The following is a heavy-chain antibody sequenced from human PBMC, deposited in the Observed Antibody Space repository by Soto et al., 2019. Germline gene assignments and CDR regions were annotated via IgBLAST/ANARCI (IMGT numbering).Heavy chain of an antibody. CDR1: GFTFSSYA. Sequence: PGGSLRLSCAASGFTFSSYAMGWVRQAPGKGLEWVSAISGSGGSTYYADSVKGRLTISRDNSKNTLYLQMNSLRAEDTAVYYCAKDRVVVVHHDAFDIWGQGTMVTVSS. J-gene: IGHJ3*02. D-gene: IGHD2-15*01. CDR3: AKDRVVVVHHDAFDI. V-gene: IGHV3-23*01. CDR2: ISGSGGST.